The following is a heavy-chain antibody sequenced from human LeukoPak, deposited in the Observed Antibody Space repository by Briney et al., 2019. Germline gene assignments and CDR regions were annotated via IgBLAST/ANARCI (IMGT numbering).Heavy chain of an antibody. CDR1: GFTFSSYW. V-gene: IGHV3-7*04. J-gene: IGHJ4*02. CDR2: IKQDGSEK. CDR3: ARGPCSGGSCRYYFDY. D-gene: IGHD2-15*01. Sequence: GGSLRLSCAASGFTFSSYWMSWVRQAPGKGLEWVANIKQDGSEKYYVDSVKGRFTISRDNAKNSLYLQMNSLRAEDTAVYYCARGPCSGGSCRYYFDYWGQGTLVTVSS.